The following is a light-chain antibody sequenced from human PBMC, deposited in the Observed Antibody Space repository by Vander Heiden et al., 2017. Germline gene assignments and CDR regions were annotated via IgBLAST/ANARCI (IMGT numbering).Light chain of an antibody. CDR1: QTVSSY. V-gene: IGKV3-11*01. CDR2: DAS. Sequence: EIVLTQSPATLSLSQGERATLTCRASQTVSSYLAWYQQKPGQAPRLLISDASNMATGIPARFSGSGSGTDFTLTISSLQPEDFAAYYCQQRSRCPPYTFGQGTKLEI. J-gene: IGKJ2*01. CDR3: QQRSRCPPYT.